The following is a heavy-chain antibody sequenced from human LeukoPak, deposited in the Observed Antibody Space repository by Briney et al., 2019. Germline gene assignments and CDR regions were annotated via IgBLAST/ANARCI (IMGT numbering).Heavy chain of an antibody. V-gene: IGHV4-59*01. CDR2: VYYTGNT. J-gene: IGHJ5*02. D-gene: IGHD3-10*01. CDR3: ARQWELFPGWFDP. Sequence: SETLSLTCTVSGGSTSSYYWSWLRQPPGRGLEWIGCVYYTGNTDYNPSLKSRVTISIDTSKNQFSLKLTSVTAADTAVYYCARQWELFPGWFDPWGQGTLVTVSS. CDR1: GGSTSSYY.